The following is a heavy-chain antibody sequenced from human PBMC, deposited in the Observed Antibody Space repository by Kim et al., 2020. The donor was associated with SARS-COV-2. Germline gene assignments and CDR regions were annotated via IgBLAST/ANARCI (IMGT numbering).Heavy chain of an antibody. V-gene: IGHV3-33*05. Sequence: GGSLRLSCAASGFTFSSYGMHWVRQAPGKGLEWVAVISYYGSNKYYADSVKGRFTISRDNSKNTLYLQMNSLRAEDTTVYYCARAITWFGELLGIFDYWGQGTLVTVSS. CDR2: ISYYGSNK. CDR3: ARAITWFGELLGIFDY. D-gene: IGHD3-10*01. J-gene: IGHJ4*02. CDR1: GFTFSSYG.